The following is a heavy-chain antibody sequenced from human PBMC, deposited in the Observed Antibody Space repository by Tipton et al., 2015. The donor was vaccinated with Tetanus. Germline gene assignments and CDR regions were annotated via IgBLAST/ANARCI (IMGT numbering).Heavy chain of an antibody. CDR1: GFTFSSYA. J-gene: IGHJ2*01. CDR2: ISGSGGST. Sequence: SLRLSCAASGFTFSSYAMSWVRQAPGKGLEWVSAISGSGGSTYYADSVKGRFTISRDNSKNTLYLQMNSLRAEETAVYYCAKDAGGPFCSGGGCFSSLYWCFGLWGRGTLVTVSS. D-gene: IGHD2-15*01. V-gene: IGHV3-23*01. CDR3: AKDAGGPFCSGGGCFSSLYWCFGL.